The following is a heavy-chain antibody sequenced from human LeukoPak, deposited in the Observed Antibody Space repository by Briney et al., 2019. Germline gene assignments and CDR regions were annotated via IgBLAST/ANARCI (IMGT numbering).Heavy chain of an antibody. Sequence: GASVKVSCKTSGYTVTNYDINWVRQATGQGLEWMGWMNPNSGNTDYTQKFQGRVSMTRDTSISTAYMELSSLRSEDTAVYYCAIVYYDNSGSPSWYFDLWGRGTLVTVSS. CDR3: AIVYYDNSGSPSWYFDL. J-gene: IGHJ2*01. V-gene: IGHV1-8*01. CDR2: MNPNSGNT. CDR1: GYTVTNYD. D-gene: IGHD3-22*01.